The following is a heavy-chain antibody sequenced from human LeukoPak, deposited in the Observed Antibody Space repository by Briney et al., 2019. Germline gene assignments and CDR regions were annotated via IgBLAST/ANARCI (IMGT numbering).Heavy chain of an antibody. CDR1: GYSFTSYW. V-gene: IGHV5-51*01. J-gene: IGHJ5*02. CDR2: IYPGDSDT. Sequence: GESLRISCKGSGYSFTSYWIGWVRQMPGKGLELMGIIYPGDSDTRYSPSFQGQVTISADKSISTAYLQWSSLKASDTAMYYCARLRGNYYDSSGHNWFDPWGQGTLVTVSS. D-gene: IGHD3-22*01. CDR3: ARLRGNYYDSSGHNWFDP.